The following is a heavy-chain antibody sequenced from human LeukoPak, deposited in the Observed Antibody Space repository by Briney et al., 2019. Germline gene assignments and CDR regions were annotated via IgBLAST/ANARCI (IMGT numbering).Heavy chain of an antibody. CDR1: GGSISRYY. CDR3: ASNVYDCETFDI. V-gene: IGHV4-4*07. D-gene: IGHD2-21*02. CDR2: IHTSGSA. Sequence: PSETLSLTCTVSGGSISRYYWSWIRQPAGKGLEWIGRIHTSGSANYNPSLKSRVTMSVDTSKNQLSLKLSSVTAAETAVYYCASNVYDCETFDIWGQGTMVTVSS. J-gene: IGHJ3*02.